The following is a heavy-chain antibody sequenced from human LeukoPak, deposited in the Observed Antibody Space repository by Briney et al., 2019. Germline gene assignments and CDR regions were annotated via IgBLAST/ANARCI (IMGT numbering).Heavy chain of an antibody. CDR1: GFTFSDYD. CDR2: IGTAGDT. CDR3: ARVAKERVGGVYYFDY. V-gene: IGHV3-13*01. D-gene: IGHD1-1*01. Sequence: PGGSLRLSCAASGFTFSDYDMHWVRQATGKGLEWVSAIGTAGDTYYTGSVKGRFTISREDAKNSLCLQMNSLRAGGTAVYYCARVAKERVGGVYYFDYWGQGTLVTVSS. J-gene: IGHJ4*02.